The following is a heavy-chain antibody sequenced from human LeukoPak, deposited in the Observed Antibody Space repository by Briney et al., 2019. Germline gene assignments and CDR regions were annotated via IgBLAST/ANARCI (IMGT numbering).Heavy chain of an antibody. CDR2: INPSGGST. CDR1: GYTFTSYY. V-gene: IGHV1-46*03. CDR3: ARALSHFWSGYSFDY. Sequence: GASVKVSCKASGYTFTSYYMHWVRQAPGQGLEWMGIINPSGGSTSYAQKFQGRVTMTRDTSTSTVYMELSSLRSEDTAVYYCARALSHFWSGYSFDYWGQGTLVTVSS. D-gene: IGHD3-3*02. J-gene: IGHJ4*02.